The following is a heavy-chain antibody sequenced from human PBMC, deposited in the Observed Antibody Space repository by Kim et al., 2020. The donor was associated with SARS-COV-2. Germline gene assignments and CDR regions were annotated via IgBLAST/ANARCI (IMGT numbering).Heavy chain of an antibody. CDR2: ITSSVSPM. CDR3: AAVVAAASGKINYFQH. J-gene: IGHJ1*01. D-gene: IGHD6-13*01. Sequence: GGSLRLSCAASGFTFSDYYMTWIRQAPGKGLEWVSYITSSVSPMYYADSVKGRFTISRDNAKNSLYLQMNSLRAEDMGVYYCAAVVAAASGKINYFQHWG. V-gene: IGHV3-11*04. CDR1: GFTFSDYY.